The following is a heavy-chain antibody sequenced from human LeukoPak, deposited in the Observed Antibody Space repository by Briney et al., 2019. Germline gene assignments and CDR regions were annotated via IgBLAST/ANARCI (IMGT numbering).Heavy chain of an antibody. V-gene: IGHV3-33*06. J-gene: IGHJ6*02. D-gene: IGHD6-19*01. CDR1: GFTFSSYG. CDR2: IWYDGSNK. CDR3: AKTRGDSSGWDPDYYYYGMDV. Sequence: GGSLRLSYAASGFTFSSYGMHWVRQAPGKGLEWVAVIWYDGSNKYYADSVKGRFTISRDNSKNTLYLQMNSLRAEDTAVYYCAKTRGDSSGWDPDYYYYGMDVWGQGTTVTVSS.